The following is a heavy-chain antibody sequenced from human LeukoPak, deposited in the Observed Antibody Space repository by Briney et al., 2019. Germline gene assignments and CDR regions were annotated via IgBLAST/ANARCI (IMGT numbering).Heavy chain of an antibody. CDR1: GYTFTSYA. CDR2: INTNTGNP. J-gene: IGHJ5*02. V-gene: IGHV7-4-1*02. D-gene: IGHD3-10*01. CDR3: ARDRGGVPSGKIRGVNWFDP. Sequence: ASVKVSCKASGYTFTSYAMNWVRQAPGQGLEWMGWINTNTGNPTYAQGFTGRFVFSLDTSVSTAYLQISSLKAEDTAVYYCARDRGGVPSGKIRGVNWFDPWGQGTLVTVSS.